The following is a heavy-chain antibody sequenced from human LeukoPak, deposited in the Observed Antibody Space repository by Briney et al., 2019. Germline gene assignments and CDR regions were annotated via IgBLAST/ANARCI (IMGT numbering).Heavy chain of an antibody. CDR1: GFIFNNYG. J-gene: IGHJ3*02. Sequence: GGSLRLSCTASGFIFNNYGMNWVRQAPGKGLEWISYIKGSSDTIHYADSVKGRFTISRDNAKNSLYLQMNSLRAEDTAVYYCATTYRYCSSTSCYGSLAFDIWGQGTMVTVSS. V-gene: IGHV3-48*04. CDR3: ATTYRYCSSTSCYGSLAFDI. D-gene: IGHD2-2*01. CDR2: IKGSSDTI.